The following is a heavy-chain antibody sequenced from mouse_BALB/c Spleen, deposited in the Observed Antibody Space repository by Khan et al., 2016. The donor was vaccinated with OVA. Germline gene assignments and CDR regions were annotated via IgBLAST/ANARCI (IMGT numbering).Heavy chain of an antibody. CDR1: GYTFTSYW. CDR2: IDPSDSES. Sequence: QVQLQQPGAELVRPGASVNLSCKASGYTFTSYWMNWVKQRPGHGLEWIGRIDPSDSESHYNQMFREKATLTVDKSSSTAYLPLSSLTSEESAVYYCARREKYGYDPSWFAYWGQGTLVTVSA. J-gene: IGHJ3*01. D-gene: IGHD2-2*01. V-gene: IGHV1-61*01. CDR3: ARREKYGYDPSWFAY.